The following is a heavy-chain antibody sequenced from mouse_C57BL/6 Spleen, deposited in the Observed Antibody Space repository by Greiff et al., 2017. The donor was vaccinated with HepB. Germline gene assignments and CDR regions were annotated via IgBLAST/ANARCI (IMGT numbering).Heavy chain of an antibody. J-gene: IGHJ2*01. CDR2: IYPGDGDT. D-gene: IGHD2-2*01. Sequence: QVQLKESGAELVKPGASVKISCKASGYAFSSYWMNWVKQRPGKGLEWIGQIYPGDGDTNYNVKFKGKATLTADKSSSTAYMQLSSLTSEDSAVYFCARWVYGYEGYWGQGTTLTVSS. V-gene: IGHV1-80*01. CDR3: ARWVYGYEGY. CDR1: GYAFSSYW.